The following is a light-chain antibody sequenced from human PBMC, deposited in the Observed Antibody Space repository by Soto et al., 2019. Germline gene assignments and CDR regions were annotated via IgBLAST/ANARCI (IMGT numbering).Light chain of an antibody. CDR3: SSYAGSNNPYV. CDR2: EVT. Sequence: QSALTQPPSAPGSPGQAVTISCTGTTGDIGGYDYVSWYQQHPGKAPKLMIYEVTKRPLGVPARFSGSKSGNTASLTGSGLQAEDEADYYGSSYAGSNNPYVFGTGTKVTVL. CDR1: TGDIGGYDY. V-gene: IGLV2-8*01. J-gene: IGLJ1*01.